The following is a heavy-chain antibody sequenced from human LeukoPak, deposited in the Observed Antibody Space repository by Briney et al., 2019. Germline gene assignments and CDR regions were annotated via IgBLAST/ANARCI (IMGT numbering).Heavy chain of an antibody. V-gene: IGHV1-69*13. D-gene: IGHD2-15*01. CDR3: ARDSLPFLLSLSRSAAYYGMDV. CDR2: IIPIFGTA. J-gene: IGHJ6*02. CDR1: GGTFSSYA. Sequence: ASVNVSCKASGGTFSSYAISWVRQAPGQGLEWMGGIIPIFGTANYAQKFQGRVTITADESTSTAYMELSSLRSEDTAVYYCARDSLPFLLSLSRSAAYYGMDVWGQGTTVTVSS.